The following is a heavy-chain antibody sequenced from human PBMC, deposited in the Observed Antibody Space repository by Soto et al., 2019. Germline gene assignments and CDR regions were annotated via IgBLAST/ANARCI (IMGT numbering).Heavy chain of an antibody. CDR1: GGTFSDST. J-gene: IGHJ6*04. Sequence: QVQLVQSGAELRKPGSSVKVSCKASGGTFSDSTINWVRQAPGQRLEWMGGIIPICDTANDAEKLQRRVTITADESTRKSYMEVSSVRSEDTAVYYSARNGTLASYSYGMDVWGEGTMVTVSS. V-gene: IGHV1-69*01. D-gene: IGHD1-1*01. CDR3: ARNGTLASYSYGMDV. CDR2: IIPICDTA.